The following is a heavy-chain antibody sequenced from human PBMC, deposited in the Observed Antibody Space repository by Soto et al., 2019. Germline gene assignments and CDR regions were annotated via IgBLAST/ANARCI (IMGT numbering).Heavy chain of an antibody. CDR3: ARGVRAARLFLG. CDR1: GYTFTGYD. D-gene: IGHD6-6*01. V-gene: IGHV1-8*01. J-gene: IGHJ4*02. Sequence: ASVKVSCKASGYTFTGYDINWVRQATGQGLEWMGWMNPNSGNTGYAQKFQGRVTMTRNTSISTAYMELSSLRSEDTAVYYCARGVRAARLFLGWGQGTLVTFSS. CDR2: MNPNSGNT.